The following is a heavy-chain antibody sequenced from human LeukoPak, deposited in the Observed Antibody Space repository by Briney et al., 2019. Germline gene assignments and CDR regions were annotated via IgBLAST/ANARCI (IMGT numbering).Heavy chain of an antibody. CDR1: GFTFDDYA. D-gene: IGHD6-13*01. Sequence: PGGSLRLSCAASGFTFDDYAMHWVRQAPGKGLEWVSLISGDGGSTYYADSVKGRFTISRDNSKNSLYLQMNSLRTEDTALYYCAKDKEQQSGGGFDCWGQGTLVTVSS. J-gene: IGHJ4*02. CDR2: ISGDGGST. CDR3: AKDKEQQSGGGFDC. V-gene: IGHV3-43*02.